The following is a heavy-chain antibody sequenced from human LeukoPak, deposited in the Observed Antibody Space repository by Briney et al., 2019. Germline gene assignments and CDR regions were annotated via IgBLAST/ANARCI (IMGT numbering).Heavy chain of an antibody. CDR2: IKQDGSEK. CDR3: ARETPRRGETRDGYR. CDR1: GFIFSNYA. D-gene: IGHD5-24*01. Sequence: GGSLRLSCAASGFIFSNYAMSWVRQAPGKGLEWVANIKQDGSEKYYVDSVKGRFTISRDNAKNSLYLQMNSLRAEDTAVYYCARETPRRGETRDGYRWGQGTLVTVSS. V-gene: IGHV3-7*01. J-gene: IGHJ4*02.